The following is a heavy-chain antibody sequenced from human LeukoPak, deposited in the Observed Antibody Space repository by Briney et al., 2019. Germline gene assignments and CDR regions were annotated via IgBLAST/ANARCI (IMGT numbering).Heavy chain of an antibody. V-gene: IGHV1-8*01. CDR1: GYTLTSYD. CDR3: ARYNSSSWYYYYYYGMDV. CDR2: MNPNSGNT. Sequence: GASVKVSCKASGYTLTSYDINWVRQATGQGLEWMGWMNPNSGNTGYAQKFQGRVTMTRNTSISTAYMELSSLRSEDTAVYYCARYNSSSWYYYYYYGMDVWGQGTTVTVSS. D-gene: IGHD6-13*01. J-gene: IGHJ6*02.